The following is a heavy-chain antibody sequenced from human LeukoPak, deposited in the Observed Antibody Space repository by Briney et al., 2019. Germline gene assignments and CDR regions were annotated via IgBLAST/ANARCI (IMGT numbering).Heavy chain of an antibody. V-gene: IGHV3-11*04. CDR1: GFTFSDYY. J-gene: IGHJ6*03. D-gene: IGHD3-10*01. Sequence: GGSLRLSCAASGFTFSDYYMSWIRQAPGKGLEWVSYISSSGSTIYYADSVKGRFAISRDNAKNSLYLQMNSLRAEDTAVYYCARVLLWFDYHMDVWGKGTTVTVSS. CDR2: ISSSGSTI. CDR3: ARVLLWFDYHMDV.